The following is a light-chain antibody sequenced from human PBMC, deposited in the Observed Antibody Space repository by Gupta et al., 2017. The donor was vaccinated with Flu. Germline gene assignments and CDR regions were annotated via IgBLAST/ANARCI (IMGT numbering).Light chain of an antibody. CDR1: QSISNY. CDR3: QQTDSPLPIT. CDR2: AAS. Sequence: DIQMTQSPSSLSASVGDRVTITCRASQSISNYLNWYQQKPGKAPKLLIYAASSLQSGVPSRFSGSGSGTDFTLTISSLQPEDFATYYCQQTDSPLPITFGQGTLMEIK. V-gene: IGKV1-39*01. J-gene: IGKJ5*01.